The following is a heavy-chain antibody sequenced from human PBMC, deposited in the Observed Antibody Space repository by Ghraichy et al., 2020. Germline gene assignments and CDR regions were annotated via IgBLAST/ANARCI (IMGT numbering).Heavy chain of an antibody. Sequence: SVKVSCKASGGTFSSYAISWVRQAPGQGLEWMGGIIPIFGTANYAQKFQGRVTITADESTSTAYMELSSLRSEDTAVYYCASARATVVTRYWYFDLWGRGTLVTVSS. CDR2: IIPIFGTA. V-gene: IGHV1-69*13. CDR3: ASARATVVTRYWYFDL. D-gene: IGHD4-23*01. CDR1: GGTFSSYA. J-gene: IGHJ2*01.